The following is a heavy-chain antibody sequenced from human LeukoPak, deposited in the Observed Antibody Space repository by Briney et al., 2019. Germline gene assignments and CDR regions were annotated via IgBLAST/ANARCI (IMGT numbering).Heavy chain of an antibody. CDR3: ARGPAYYSSSWPDFHPGGDY. Sequence: ASVKVSCKASGYTFTSYDINWVRQATGQGLEWMGWMNPNSGNTGYAQKFQGRVTMTRNTSISTAYMELSSLRSEDTAVYYCARGPAYYSSSWPDFHPGGDYWGQGTLVTVSS. D-gene: IGHD6-13*01. V-gene: IGHV1-8*01. J-gene: IGHJ4*02. CDR1: GYTFTSYD. CDR2: MNPNSGNT.